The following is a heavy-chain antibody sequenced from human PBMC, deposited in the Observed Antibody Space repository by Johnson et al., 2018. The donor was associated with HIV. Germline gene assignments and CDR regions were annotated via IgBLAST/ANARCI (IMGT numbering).Heavy chain of an antibody. V-gene: IGHV3-15*01. CDR3: VREEGNDILTRGDAFDI. CDR1: GFTFSSYA. D-gene: IGHD3-9*01. J-gene: IGHJ3*02. Sequence: VQLVESGGGVVQPGRSLRLSCAASGFTFSSYAMHWVRQAPGKGLEWVGRIKSKTDGGTTDHAAPVKGRFSISRDDSKNTAYLQMNSLRAEDTAVYYCVREEGNDILTRGDAFDIWGQGTLVTVSS. CDR2: IKSKTDGGTT.